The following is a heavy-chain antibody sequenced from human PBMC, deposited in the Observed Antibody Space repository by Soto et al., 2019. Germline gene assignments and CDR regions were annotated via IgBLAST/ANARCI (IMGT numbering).Heavy chain of an antibody. CDR3: ARTSMQSRGYSYGHGGMDV. J-gene: IGHJ6*02. D-gene: IGHD5-18*01. V-gene: IGHV5-51*01. CDR2: IYPGESDT. CDR1: GYSFTSYW. Sequence: GESLKISCKGSGYSFTSYWIGWVRQMPGKDLEWMGIIYPGESDTRYSPSFQGQVTISADKSISTAYLQWSSLKASDIAMYYCARTSMQSRGYSYGHGGMDVWGQGTTVTVSS.